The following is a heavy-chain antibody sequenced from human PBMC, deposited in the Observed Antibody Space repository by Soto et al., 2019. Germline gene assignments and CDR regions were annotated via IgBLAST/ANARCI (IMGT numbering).Heavy chain of an antibody. J-gene: IGHJ4*02. D-gene: IGHD6-13*01. CDR1: GFSLSTSGVG. V-gene: IGHV2-5*02. CDR3: ALSPRVHIAAASDFDY. Sequence: QITLKESGPTLVKPTQTLTLTCTFSGFSLSTSGVGVVWIRQPPGKALEWLALIYWDDDKRYSPSLKSRLTITKDASKNQVVLTMTNMDPVDTATYYRALSPRVHIAAASDFDYWGQGTLVTVSS. CDR2: IYWDDDK.